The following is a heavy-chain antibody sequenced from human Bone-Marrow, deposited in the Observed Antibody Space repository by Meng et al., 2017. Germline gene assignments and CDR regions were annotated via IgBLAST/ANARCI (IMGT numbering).Heavy chain of an antibody. J-gene: IGHJ4*02. CDR2: ISGSGGST. CDR3: ARDGEFLYGSGSYLDY. CDR1: GFTFSSYA. Sequence: GGSLRLSCAASGFTFSSYAMSWVRQAPGKGLEWVSAISGSGGSTYYADSVKGRFTISRDNAKNSLYLQMNSLRAEDTAVYYCARDGEFLYGSGSYLDYWGQGTLVTVSS. D-gene: IGHD3-10*01. V-gene: IGHV3-23*01.